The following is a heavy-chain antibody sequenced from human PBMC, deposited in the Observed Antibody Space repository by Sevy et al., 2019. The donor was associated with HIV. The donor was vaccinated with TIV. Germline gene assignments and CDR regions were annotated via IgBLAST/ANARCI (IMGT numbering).Heavy chain of an antibody. CDR2: IYNNIGST. J-gene: IGHJ4*02. D-gene: IGHD2-2*01. Sequence: SETLSLTCSVSDDSINSYYWSWIRQPPGKGLEWIGYIYNNIGSTSYNPSLTSRVTISVDTSKNHFSLNMTSETAADTAIYYCARGAVVIGTAATPVLDFWGLGSLVTVSS. V-gene: IGHV4-59*08. CDR3: ARGAVVIGTAATPVLDF. CDR1: DDSINSYY.